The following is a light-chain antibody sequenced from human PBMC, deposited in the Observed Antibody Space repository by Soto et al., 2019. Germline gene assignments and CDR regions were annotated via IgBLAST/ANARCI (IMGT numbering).Light chain of an antibody. CDR1: QGITNY. V-gene: IGKV1-27*01. CDR2: AAS. J-gene: IGKJ1*01. Sequence: DIQMTKSPSSLSASVGDRVTITCRASQGITNYLAWYQQKPGKVPKLLIYAASTLQSGVPSRFSGSGSGTDFTLTINSLQPEDVASYYCQKYNSAPWTFGQGTKVEI. CDR3: QKYNSAPWT.